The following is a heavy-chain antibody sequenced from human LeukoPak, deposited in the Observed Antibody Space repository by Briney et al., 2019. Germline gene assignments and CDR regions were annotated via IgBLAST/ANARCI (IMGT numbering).Heavy chain of an antibody. CDR1: GFTFSSYA. Sequence: SGGSLRLSCAASGFTFSSYAMHWVRQAPGKGLEWVAVISYDGSNKYYADSVKGRFTISRDNSKNTLYLQMNSLRAEDTAVYYCARGHRAGDYPTVSYWGQGTLVTVSS. CDR2: ISYDGSNK. D-gene: IGHD4-17*01. CDR3: ARGHRAGDYPTVSY. J-gene: IGHJ4*02. V-gene: IGHV3-30*04.